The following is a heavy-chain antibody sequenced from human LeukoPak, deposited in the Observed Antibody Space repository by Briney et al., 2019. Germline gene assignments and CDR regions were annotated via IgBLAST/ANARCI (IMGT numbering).Heavy chain of an antibody. D-gene: IGHD3-22*01. J-gene: IGHJ4*02. CDR1: GGTFSSYA. CDR2: IIPILGIA. V-gene: IGHV1-69*04. CDR3: ASALGSSGYYYFDY. Sequence: GASVKVSCKASGGTFSSYAISWVRQAPGQGLEWMGRIIPILGIANYAQKFQGRVTITADKSTSTAYMELSSLRSEDTAVYYCASALGSSGYYYFDYWGQGTLVTVSS.